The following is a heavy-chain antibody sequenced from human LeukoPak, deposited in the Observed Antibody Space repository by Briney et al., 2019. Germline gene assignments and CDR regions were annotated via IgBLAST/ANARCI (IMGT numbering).Heavy chain of an antibody. Sequence: SETLSLTCTVSGGSISSSSYSWGWIRQPPGKGLEWIGSIYYSGSTYYNPSLKSRVTISVDTSKNQFSLKLSSVTAADTAVYYCARHAPTTVTTHFDYWGQGTLVTVSS. J-gene: IGHJ4*02. D-gene: IGHD4-17*01. CDR3: ARHAPTTVTTHFDY. CDR1: GGSISSSSYS. V-gene: IGHV4-39*01. CDR2: IYYSGST.